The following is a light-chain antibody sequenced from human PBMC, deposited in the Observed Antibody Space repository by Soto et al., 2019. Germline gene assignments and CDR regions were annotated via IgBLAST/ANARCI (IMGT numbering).Light chain of an antibody. J-gene: IGLJ1*01. V-gene: IGLV1-40*01. CDR2: GNS. Sequence: QSVLTQPPSVSGAPGQRVTLSCTGNSSNIGAGYGVHWYQQLPGTAPKLLIFGNSNRPSGVPDRFSGSKSGTSASLAITGLQAEDEADYYCQSYDSSLSGYVFGTGTKLTVL. CDR1: SSNIGAGYG. CDR3: QSYDSSLSGYV.